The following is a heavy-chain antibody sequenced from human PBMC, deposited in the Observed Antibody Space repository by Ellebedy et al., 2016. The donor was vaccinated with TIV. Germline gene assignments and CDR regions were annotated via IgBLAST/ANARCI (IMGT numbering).Heavy chain of an antibody. D-gene: IGHD3-9*01. CDR3: ARDPLGVRYFDWLPNDY. CDR1: GFTFSDYY. Sequence: GGSLRLXXAASGFTFSDYYMSWIRQAPGKGLEWVSYISSSGSTIYYADSVKGRFTISRDNAKNSLYLQMNSLRAEDTAVYYCARDPLGVRYFDWLPNDYWGQGTLVTVSS. CDR2: ISSSGSTI. V-gene: IGHV3-11*01. J-gene: IGHJ4*02.